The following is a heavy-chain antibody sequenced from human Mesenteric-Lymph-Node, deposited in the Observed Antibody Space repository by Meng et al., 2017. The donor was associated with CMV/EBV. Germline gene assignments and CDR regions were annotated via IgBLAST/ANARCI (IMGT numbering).Heavy chain of an antibody. Sequence: GESLKISCAASGFTFSDAALHWVRRAPGRGLEWISRIRNSANNHEAANVAAGKGRFTFTRDDSMNTMVLQMNYLESDDTAVYYCSKGDSNGTQFWGPGTLVTVSS. CDR2: IRNSANNHEA. J-gene: IGHJ4*02. CDR3: SKGDSNGTQF. CDR1: GFTFSDAA. D-gene: IGHD3-22*01. V-gene: IGHV3-73*01.